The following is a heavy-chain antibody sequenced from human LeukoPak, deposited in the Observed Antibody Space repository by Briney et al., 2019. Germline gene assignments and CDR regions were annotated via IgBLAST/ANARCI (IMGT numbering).Heavy chain of an antibody. CDR2: IYYSGST. J-gene: IGHJ4*02. Sequence: SQTLSLTCTVSGGSISSGGYYWSWIRQHPGKGLEWIGYIYYSGSTYYNPSLKSRVTISVDTSKNQFSLKLSSVTAADTAVYYCARRRYSSSYFDYWGQGTLVTVSS. CDR1: GGSISSGGYY. D-gene: IGHD6-6*01. V-gene: IGHV4-31*03. CDR3: ARRRYSSSYFDY.